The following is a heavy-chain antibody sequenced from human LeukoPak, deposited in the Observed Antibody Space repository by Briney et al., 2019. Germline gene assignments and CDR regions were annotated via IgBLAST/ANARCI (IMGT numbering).Heavy chain of an antibody. CDR2: ISAYNGNT. D-gene: IGHD3-9*01. V-gene: IGHV1-18*01. J-gene: IGHJ6*03. CDR3: ARDPFPPSYDILTGYYKDYYYMGV. Sequence: ASVKVSCKASGYTFTSYGISWVRQAPGQGLEWMGWISAYNGNTNYAQKLQGRVTMTTDTSTSTAYMELRSLRSDDTAVYYCARDPFPPSYDILTGYYKDYYYMGVWGKGTTVTISS. CDR1: GYTFTSYG.